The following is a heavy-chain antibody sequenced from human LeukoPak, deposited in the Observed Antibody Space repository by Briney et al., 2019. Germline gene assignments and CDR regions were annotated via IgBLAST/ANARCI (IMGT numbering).Heavy chain of an antibody. D-gene: IGHD3-22*01. CDR2: ISASGGST. CDR1: GFTFSSYT. V-gene: IGHV3-23*01. CDR3: AKGDHDTNGYYGTRFDY. Sequence: GGSLRLSCTASGFTFSSYTMAWVRQAPGKGLEWVSGISASGGSTHYADSVKGRFTIARHQTKKTLYLQMNSLGAENTALYYGAKGDHDTNGYYGTRFDYWGQGTLVTVSS. J-gene: IGHJ4*02.